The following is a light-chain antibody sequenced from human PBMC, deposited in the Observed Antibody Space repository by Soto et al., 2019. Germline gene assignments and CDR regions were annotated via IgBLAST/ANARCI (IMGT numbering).Light chain of an antibody. CDR2: DAS. V-gene: IGKV3-11*01. J-gene: IGKJ4*01. Sequence: EIVLTQSPATLSLSPGERATLSCRASQSVSGLLAWDQQRPGQAPRLLIYDASNRATGIPARFSGRGSGTDFPFTSSSLAPEDFAVYYCQQRITWPLTFGGGTKVEI. CDR3: QQRITWPLT. CDR1: QSVSGL.